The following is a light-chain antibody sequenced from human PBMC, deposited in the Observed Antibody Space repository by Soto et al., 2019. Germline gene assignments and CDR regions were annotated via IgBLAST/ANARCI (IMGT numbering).Light chain of an antibody. V-gene: IGKV3-11*01. CDR3: QQRSDWPPWT. J-gene: IGKJ1*01. CDR2: DAP. CDR1: QSVGSY. Sequence: EIVLTQSPATLSLSPGERATLSCRASQSVGSYLAWYQQKPGQAPRLLIYDAPNRATGIPARFSGGGSGTDFTLTISSLEPEDFAVYYCQQRSDWPPWTFGQGTKVEVK.